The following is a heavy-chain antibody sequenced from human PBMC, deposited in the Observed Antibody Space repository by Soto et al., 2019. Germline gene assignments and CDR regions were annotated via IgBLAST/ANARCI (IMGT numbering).Heavy chain of an antibody. D-gene: IGHD3-10*01. J-gene: IGHJ5*02. CDR3: ARGYGSGSYYNWFDP. V-gene: IGHV4-34*01. CDR1: GGSFSGYY. CDR2: INHSGST. Sequence: SETLSLTCAVYGGSFSGYYWSWIRQPPGKGLEWIGEINHSGSTNYNPSLKSRVTISVDTSKNQFSLKLSSVTAADTAVYYCARGYGSGSYYNWFDPWGQGTLVTVSS.